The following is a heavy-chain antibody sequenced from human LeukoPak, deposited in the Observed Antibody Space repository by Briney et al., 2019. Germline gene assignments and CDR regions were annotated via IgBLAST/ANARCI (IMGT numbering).Heavy chain of an antibody. CDR1: GFTLSSYA. J-gene: IGHJ6*03. CDR3: AREKVTTDNYYYMDV. CDR2: INWNGDST. Sequence: GGSLRLSCAASGFTLSSYAMSWVRQAPGKGLQWVPAINWNGDSTSYADSVKGRFTISRDNAKNSLYLQMNSLRAEDTALYYCAREKVTTDNYYYMDVWGKGTTVTVSS. D-gene: IGHD4-11*01. V-gene: IGHV3-20*04.